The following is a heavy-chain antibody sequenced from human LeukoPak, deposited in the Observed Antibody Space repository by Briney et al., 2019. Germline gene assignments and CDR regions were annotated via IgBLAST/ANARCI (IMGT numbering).Heavy chain of an antibody. CDR2: FGPEDGET. Sequence: ASVKVSCKVFGYTLTELSMHWVRQAPGKGLEWMGGFGPEDGETIYAQKFQGRVTMTEDTSTNTAYMELSSLRSEDTAVYYCATDGVAVIWSRREIVAYALDIWGQGTMVTVSS. J-gene: IGHJ3*02. CDR3: ATDGVAVIWSRREIVAYALDI. D-gene: IGHD3-3*01. V-gene: IGHV1-24*01. CDR1: GYTLTELS.